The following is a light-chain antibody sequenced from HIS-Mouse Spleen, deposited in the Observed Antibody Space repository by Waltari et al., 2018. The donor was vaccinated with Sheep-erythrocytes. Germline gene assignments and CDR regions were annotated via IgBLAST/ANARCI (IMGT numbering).Light chain of an antibody. Sequence: QSALTQPASVSGSPGQSITISCTGTSSDVGSYNLVSWYQQHPGKAPKLMIYEGSKRPSGVSNSCAGSKSGNTGSLTISGLQAEDEADYYCCSYAGSSTPWVFGGGTKLTVL. J-gene: IGLJ3*02. CDR1: SSDVGSYNL. CDR3: CSYAGSSTPWV. V-gene: IGLV2-23*01. CDR2: EGS.